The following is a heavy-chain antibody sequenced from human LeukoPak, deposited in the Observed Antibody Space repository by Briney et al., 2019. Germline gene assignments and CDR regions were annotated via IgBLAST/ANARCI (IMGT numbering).Heavy chain of an antibody. J-gene: IGHJ3*02. CDR2: ISGNGGTT. V-gene: IGHV3-64D*06. Sequence: PGGSLRLSCSASGFTFSSYAMHWVRQAPGKGLEYVSTISGNGGTTYYADSVKGRFTISRDNSKNTMYLQMNSLRAEDTAVYYCGNFGTYGSGTYYNGPLGAFDIWGEGTMVSVSS. D-gene: IGHD3-10*01. CDR1: GFTFSSYA. CDR3: GNFGTYGSGTYYNGPLGAFDI.